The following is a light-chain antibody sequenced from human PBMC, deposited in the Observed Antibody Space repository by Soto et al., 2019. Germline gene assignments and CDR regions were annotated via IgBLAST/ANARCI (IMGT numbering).Light chain of an antibody. J-gene: IGKJ1*01. CDR2: WAS. CDR3: QQYYTTWWT. Sequence: DIVMTQSPDSLAVSLGERATINCKSSQSVLHSSNNKNYLAWYQQKPGQPPKLLIYWASTRESGVPDRFSGSGSGTDFTLTISSLQAEDVAVYYCQQYYTTWWTFGQGTKVEVK. CDR1: QSVLHSSNNKNY. V-gene: IGKV4-1*01.